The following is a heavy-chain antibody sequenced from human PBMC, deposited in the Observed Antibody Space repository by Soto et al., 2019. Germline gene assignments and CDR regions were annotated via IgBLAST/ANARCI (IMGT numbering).Heavy chain of an antibody. CDR1: GFTLSDYY. J-gene: IGHJ4*02. D-gene: IGHD6-13*01. CDR3: ARASIASAGHYFDY. V-gene: IGHV3-11*06. CDR2: ISSSSSYT. Sequence: GGSLRLSCAASGFTLSDYYMSWIRQAPGKGLEWVSYISSSSSYTNYADSVKGRFTISRDNAKNSLYLQMNSLRAEDTAVYYCARASIASAGHYFDYWGQGTLVTVSS.